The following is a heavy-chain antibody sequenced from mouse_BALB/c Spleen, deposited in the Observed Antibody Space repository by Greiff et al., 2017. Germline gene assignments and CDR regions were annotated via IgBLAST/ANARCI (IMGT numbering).Heavy chain of an antibody. D-gene: IGHD1-1*01. CDR2: IDPANGNT. Sequence: EVKLMESGAELVKPGASVKLSCTASGFNIKDTYMHWVKQRPEQGLEWIGRIDPANGNTKYDPKFQGKATITADTSSNTAYLQLSSLTSEDTAVYYCARRSSYVDYWGQGTTLTVSS. V-gene: IGHV14-3*02. J-gene: IGHJ2*01. CDR1: GFNIKDTY. CDR3: ARRSSYVDY.